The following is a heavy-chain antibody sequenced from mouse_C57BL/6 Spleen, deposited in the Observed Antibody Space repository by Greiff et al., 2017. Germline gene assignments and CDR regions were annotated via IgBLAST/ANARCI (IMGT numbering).Heavy chain of an antibody. CDR3: ARENYDYDGDWYFDV. Sequence: EVHLVESEGGLVQPGSSMKLSCTASGFTFSDYYMAWVRQVPEKGLEWVANINYDGSSTYYLDSLKSRFIISRDNAKNILYLQMSSLKSEDTATYYCARENYDYDGDWYFDVWGTGTTVTVSS. D-gene: IGHD2-4*01. CDR1: GFTFSDYY. V-gene: IGHV5-16*01. J-gene: IGHJ1*03. CDR2: INYDGSST.